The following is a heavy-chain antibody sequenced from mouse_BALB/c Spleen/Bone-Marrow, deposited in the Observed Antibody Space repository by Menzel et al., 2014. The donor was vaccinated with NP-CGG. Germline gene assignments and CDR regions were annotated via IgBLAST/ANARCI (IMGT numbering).Heavy chain of an antibody. CDR3: ASYYYGYYFDY. D-gene: IGHD1-1*01. J-gene: IGHJ2*01. CDR1: GFNIKDTY. V-gene: IGHV14-3*02. Sequence: EVQGVESGAELVKPGASVRLSCTASGFNIKDTYIHWVKQRPEQVLEWIGRIDPANGNTKYDPKFQGKATITADTSSNTAYLQLSSLTSEDTAVYYCASYYYGYYFDYWGQGPTLTVSS. CDR2: IDPANGNT.